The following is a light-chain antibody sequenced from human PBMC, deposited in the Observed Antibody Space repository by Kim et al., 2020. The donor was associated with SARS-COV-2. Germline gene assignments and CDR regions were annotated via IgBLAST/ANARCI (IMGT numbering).Light chain of an antibody. CDR3: QQYYTTPLT. J-gene: IGKJ4*01. CDR2: GAS. V-gene: IGKV1-NL1*01. CDR1: RGITHS. Sequence: SVGDAVTITCRASRGITHSLAWYQQRPRKAPKLLLYGASRLERGVPSTFSGGGSGTNFTLTISSLQAEDFATYYCQQYYTTPLTFGGGTKVDIK.